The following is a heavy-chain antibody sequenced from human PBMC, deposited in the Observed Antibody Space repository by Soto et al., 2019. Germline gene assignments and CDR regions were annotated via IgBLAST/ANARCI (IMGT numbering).Heavy chain of an antibody. V-gene: IGHV4-59*01. D-gene: IGHD2-15*01. Sequence: SETLSLTCTVSGGSISSYYLSWIRQPPGKGLEWIGYIYYSGSTNYNPSLKSRVTISVDTSKNQFSLKLSSVTAADTAVYYCARVRYCSGGSCYSWDAFDIWGQGTMVTVS. CDR2: IYYSGST. CDR3: ARVRYCSGGSCYSWDAFDI. J-gene: IGHJ3*02. CDR1: GGSISSYY.